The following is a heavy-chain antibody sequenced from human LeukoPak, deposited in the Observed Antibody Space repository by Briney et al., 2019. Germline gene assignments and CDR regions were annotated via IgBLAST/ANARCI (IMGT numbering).Heavy chain of an antibody. CDR2: ISYDGSNK. D-gene: IGHD1-26*01. CDR1: GFTFSSYG. J-gene: IGHJ4*02. CDR3: ARSELNSGSYGY. V-gene: IGHV3-30*03. Sequence: PGGSLRLSCAASGFTFSSYGMHWVRQAPGKGLEWVAVISYDGSNKYYADSVKGRFTISRDNSKNTLYLQMNSLRAEDTAVYYCARSELNSGSYGYWGQGTLVTVSS.